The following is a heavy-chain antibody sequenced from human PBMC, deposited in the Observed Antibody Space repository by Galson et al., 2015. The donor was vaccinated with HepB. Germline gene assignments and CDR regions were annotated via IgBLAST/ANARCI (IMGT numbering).Heavy chain of an antibody. V-gene: IGHV3-23*01. D-gene: IGHD6-19*01. Sequence: SLRLSCAGSGFIFSNYALSWVRQAPGKGLQWVTGISGDTYGTYYADPVKGRVTISRDNSNRIPYLQMTSVTADDTATYYCAKGRGWYTGFDSWGQGALVTVSS. CDR2: ISGDTYGT. J-gene: IGHJ4*02. CDR3: AKGRGWYTGFDS. CDR1: GFIFSNYA.